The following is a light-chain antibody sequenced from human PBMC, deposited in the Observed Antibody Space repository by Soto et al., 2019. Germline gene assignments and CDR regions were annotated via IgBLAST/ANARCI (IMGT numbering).Light chain of an antibody. CDR1: QSVSSSY. V-gene: IGKV3-20*01. J-gene: IGKJ1*01. Sequence: EIVLTQSPGTLSLSPGERATLSCRASQSVSSSYLAWYQQKPGQAPRLLMFGASSRATDIPDRFSGSGSGTDFTLTIRRLEPEDFAVYYCQHYDTSSRTFGQGTKVEIK. CDR2: GAS. CDR3: QHYDTSSRT.